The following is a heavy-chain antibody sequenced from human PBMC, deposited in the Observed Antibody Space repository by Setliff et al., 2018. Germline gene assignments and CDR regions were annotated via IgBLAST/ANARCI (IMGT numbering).Heavy chain of an antibody. CDR3: VRDVFDFRTGQGGP. Sequence: GGSLRLSCAASGFTFSSHGMHWVRQAPGKGLEWVAFIRYDGSNKYYADSVKGRFTISRDNSKNMVYLEMDILRVDDTAVYYCVRDVFDFRTGQGGPWGQGTRVTVSS. D-gene: IGHD3-3*01. CDR1: GFTFSSHG. V-gene: IGHV3-30*02. CDR2: IRYDGSNK. J-gene: IGHJ5*02.